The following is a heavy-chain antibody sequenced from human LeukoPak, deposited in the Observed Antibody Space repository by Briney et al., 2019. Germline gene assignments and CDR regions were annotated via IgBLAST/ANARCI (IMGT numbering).Heavy chain of an antibody. V-gene: IGHV3-30*03. CDR3: ARARDWADY. CDR2: ISYDGSNN. J-gene: IGHJ4*02. D-gene: IGHD2-21*02. Sequence: PGRSLRLSCAASGFTFSSYGMYWVRQAPGKGLEWVALISYDGSNNYYADSVKGRFTISRDNAKNSLYLQMNSLRAEDTAVYYCARARDWADYWGQGTLVTVSS. CDR1: GFTFSSYG.